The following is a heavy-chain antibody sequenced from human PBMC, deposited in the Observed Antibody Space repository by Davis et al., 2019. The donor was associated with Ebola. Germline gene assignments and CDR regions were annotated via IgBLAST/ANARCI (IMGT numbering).Heavy chain of an antibody. CDR1: GGSISSYY. CDR2: IYYNGST. CDR3: ARVRGHYYGSGSYSPTAYYYYYGMDV. Sequence: SETLSLTCTVSGGSISSYYWSWIRQPPGKGLEWIGYIYYNGSTNYNPSLKSRVTISVDTSKNQFSLKLSSVTAADTAVYYCARVRGHYYGSGSYSPTAYYYYYGMDVWGQGTTVTVSS. J-gene: IGHJ6*02. D-gene: IGHD3-10*01. V-gene: IGHV4-59*12.